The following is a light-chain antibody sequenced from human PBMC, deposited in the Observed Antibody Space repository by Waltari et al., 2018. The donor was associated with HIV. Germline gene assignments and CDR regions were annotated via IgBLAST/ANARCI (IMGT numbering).Light chain of an antibody. V-gene: IGLV1-44*01. J-gene: IGLJ2*01. Sequence: QSVLTQPPSASGTPGQRVNIACYGSTYNIGRNTVNWYKQVPGTAPNLLIYNNYERPSGVPDRFSGSKSGSSASLAISGLQSEDDGDYYCAAWDGSLLGVLFGGGTKLTVL. CDR3: AAWDGSLLGVL. CDR1: TYNIGRNT. CDR2: NNY.